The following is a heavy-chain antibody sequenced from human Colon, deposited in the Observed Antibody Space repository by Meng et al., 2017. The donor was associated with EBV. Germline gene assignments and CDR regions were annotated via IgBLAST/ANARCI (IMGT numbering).Heavy chain of an antibody. CDR1: GGSSSSVYW. V-gene: IGHV4-4*02. CDR3: ARGGYYSFDY. D-gene: IGHD5-18*01. CDR2: IYHSGST. Sequence: QVQPLKPGPGLVKPSETLSLTCAVSGGSSSSVYWWTWVRQSPGKGLEWIGEIYHSGSTNYNPSLKSRVTISVDKSKNQFSLKLTSVTAADTAVYYCARGGYYSFDYWGQRTLVTVSS. J-gene: IGHJ4*02.